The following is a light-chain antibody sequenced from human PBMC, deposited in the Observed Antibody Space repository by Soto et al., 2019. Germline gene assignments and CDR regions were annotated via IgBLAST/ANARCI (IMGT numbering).Light chain of an antibody. CDR3: QQFATSPFT. V-gene: IGKV3-20*01. Sequence: ENVLTQSPGTLSLSPGERATLSCRASQSLSSSYLAWYQQKPGQAPRLLIYGASSRATVIPDRFSGSGSGTDFTLTISRLEPEDFAVYYCQQFATSPFTFGGGTKVVFK. CDR1: QSLSSSY. J-gene: IGKJ4*01. CDR2: GAS.